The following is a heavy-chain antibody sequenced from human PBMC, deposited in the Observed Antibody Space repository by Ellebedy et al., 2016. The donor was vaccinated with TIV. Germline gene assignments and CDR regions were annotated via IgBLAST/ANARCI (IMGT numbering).Heavy chain of an antibody. V-gene: IGHV3-21*01. J-gene: IGHJ6*02. CDR1: GFTFSTYS. Sequence: GESLKIPCASSGFTFSTYSMNCVRQAPGKGLAGVPSISSSGSYIYFADSVKGRFTISRDNAKNSLFLQMNSLRAEDTAVYYCARDIVVVPAARRPYYYSGMDVWGQGTTVTVSS. D-gene: IGHD2-2*01. CDR3: ARDIVVVPAARRPYYYSGMDV. CDR2: ISSSGSYI.